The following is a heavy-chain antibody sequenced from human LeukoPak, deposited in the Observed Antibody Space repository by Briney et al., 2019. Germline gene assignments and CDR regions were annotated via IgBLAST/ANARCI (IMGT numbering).Heavy chain of an antibody. J-gene: IGHJ4*02. V-gene: IGHV1-69*05. CDR3: AGDFYGSGSYRPAFDY. D-gene: IGHD3-10*01. Sequence: RASVKVSCKTSGGVFSDYPVSWVRLAPGQGLEWMGGIIPVFRTTTYAPKFQGRVSLSIHESAGTAYMELSDLTFEDTAIYYCAGDFYGSGSYRPAFDYWGQGTLVTVSS. CDR1: GGVFSDYP. CDR2: IIPVFRTT.